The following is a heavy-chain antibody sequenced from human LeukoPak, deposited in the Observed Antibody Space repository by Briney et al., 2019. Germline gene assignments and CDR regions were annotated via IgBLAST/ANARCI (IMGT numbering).Heavy chain of an antibody. J-gene: IGHJ4*02. D-gene: IGHD3-9*01. V-gene: IGHV3-30*02. CDR3: PEKDGIRYFDWTPFDY. Sequence: PGGSLRLSCAASGFTFSSYGMHWVRQAPGKGLEWVAFIRDDGSNKYTADSVKGRFTSSRDNSKNTLYLQMNSLRAEDTAVYFFPEKDGIRYFDWTPFDYWGQGTLVTVSS. CDR2: IRDDGSNK. CDR1: GFTFSSYG.